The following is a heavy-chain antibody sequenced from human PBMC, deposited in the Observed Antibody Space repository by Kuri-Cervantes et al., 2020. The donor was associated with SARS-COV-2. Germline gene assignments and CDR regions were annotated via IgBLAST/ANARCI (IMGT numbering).Heavy chain of an antibody. CDR3: ARDSSIVVGRKGYYGMDV. J-gene: IGHJ6*02. D-gene: IGHD2-2*01. Sequence: GESLKISCAASGFTLSSYSMNWVRQAPGKGLEWVSSISSSSSYIYYADSVKGRFTISRDNAKNSLYLQMNSLRVEDTAVYYCARDSSIVVGRKGYYGMDVWGQGTTVTVSS. CDR2: ISSSSSYI. V-gene: IGHV3-21*01. CDR1: GFTLSSYS.